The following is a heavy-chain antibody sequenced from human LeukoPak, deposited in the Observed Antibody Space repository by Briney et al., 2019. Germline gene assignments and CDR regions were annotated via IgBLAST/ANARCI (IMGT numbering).Heavy chain of an antibody. V-gene: IGHV3-7*01. CDR2: IKQDGSEK. CDR3: ARAFIAAAGYTHVFDI. D-gene: IGHD6-13*01. Sequence: PGGSLRLSCAASGFTFSSYWLSWVRQAPGKGLEWVANIKQDGSEKYYVDSVKGRFTISRDNAKNSLYLQMNSLRAEDTAAYYCARAFIAAAGYTHVFDIWGQGTMVTVSS. J-gene: IGHJ3*02. CDR1: GFTFSSYW.